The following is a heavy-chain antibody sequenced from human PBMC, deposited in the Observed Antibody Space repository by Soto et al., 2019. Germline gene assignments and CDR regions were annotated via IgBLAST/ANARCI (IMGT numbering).Heavy chain of an antibody. V-gene: IGHV1-18*04. J-gene: IGHJ4*02. CDR3: AKSSGAVVGYYFDY. CDR2: ISVYNGDT. Sequence: ASVKVSCKASGYTFTSYGISWVRQAPGQGLEWMGWISVYNGDTKYAQKLQGRVTMTTDTSTSTAYMELRSLRSDDTAVYYCAKSSGAVVGYYFDYWGRGTLVTVSS. CDR1: GYTFTSYG. D-gene: IGHD6-19*01.